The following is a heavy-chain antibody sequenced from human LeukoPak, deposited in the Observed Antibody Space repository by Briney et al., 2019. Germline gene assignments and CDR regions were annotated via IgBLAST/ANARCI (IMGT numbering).Heavy chain of an antibody. D-gene: IGHD3-9*01. J-gene: IGHJ4*02. CDR3: VKDHDWALDF. CDR1: GFTFNAYP. V-gene: IGHV3-48*01. Sequence: GGSLRLSCAASGFTFNAYPMNWVRQAPGKGLEWISYITHNGDSTYYADSVKGRFTISRDNAKNSLYLQMNSLRAEDTAVYYCVKDHDWALDFWGQGTLVTVSS. CDR2: ITHNGDST.